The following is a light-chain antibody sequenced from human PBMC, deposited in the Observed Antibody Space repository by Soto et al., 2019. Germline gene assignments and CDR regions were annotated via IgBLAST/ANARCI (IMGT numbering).Light chain of an antibody. CDR1: SSDIGGYNF. CDR3: SSYAGNNNVV. J-gene: IGLJ2*01. CDR2: DVT. V-gene: IGLV2-8*01. Sequence: QSVLTQPPSASGSPGQSVTISCTGTSSDIGGYNFVSWYQHHPGKAPELMIFDVTKRPSGVPDRFSGSKSGNTASLTVSGLQAEDEAVYYCSSYAGNNNVVFGGGTKVTVL.